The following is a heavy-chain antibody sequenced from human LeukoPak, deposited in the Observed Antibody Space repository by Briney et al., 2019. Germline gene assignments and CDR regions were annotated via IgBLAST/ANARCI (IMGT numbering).Heavy chain of an antibody. Sequence: GGSLRLSCAASGFTFSSYSMNWVRQAPGKGLEWVSSISSSSSYIYYADSVKGRFTISRDNAKNSLYLQMNSLRAEDTAVYYCVRGYTNSWSTCGDYWGQGTLVTISS. CDR1: GFTFSSYS. CDR2: ISSSSSYI. D-gene: IGHD6-13*01. J-gene: IGHJ4*02. V-gene: IGHV3-21*01. CDR3: VRGYTNSWSTCGDY.